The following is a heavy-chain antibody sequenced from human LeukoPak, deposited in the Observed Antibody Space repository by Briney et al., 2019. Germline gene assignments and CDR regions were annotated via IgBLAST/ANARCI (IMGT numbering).Heavy chain of an antibody. D-gene: IGHD3-9*01. CDR1: GFTFSSYA. V-gene: IGHV3-23*01. Sequence: PGRSLRLSCAASGFTFSSYAMSWVRQAPGKGLEWVSAISGSGGSTYYADSVKGRFTISRDNSENTLYLQMNSLRAEDTAVYYCAKANQNYDILTGYPYYFDYWGQGTLVTVSS. CDR3: AKANQNYDILTGYPYYFDY. CDR2: ISGSGGST. J-gene: IGHJ4*02.